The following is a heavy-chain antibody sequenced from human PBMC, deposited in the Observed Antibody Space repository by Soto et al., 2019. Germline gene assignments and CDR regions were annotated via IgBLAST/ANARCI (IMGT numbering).Heavy chain of an antibody. Sequence: GGSLRLSCAASGFTFSSYAMSWVRQAPGKGLEWVSAISGSGGSTYYADSVKGRFTISRDNSKNTLYLQMNSLRAEDTAVYYCAKGGCSSTSCYAVFDAFDIWGQGTMVTVSS. V-gene: IGHV3-23*01. D-gene: IGHD2-2*01. J-gene: IGHJ3*02. CDR3: AKGGCSSTSCYAVFDAFDI. CDR2: ISGSGGST. CDR1: GFTFSSYA.